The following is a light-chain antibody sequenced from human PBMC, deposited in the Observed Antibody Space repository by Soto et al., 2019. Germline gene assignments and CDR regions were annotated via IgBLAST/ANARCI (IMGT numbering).Light chain of an antibody. J-gene: IGKJ1*01. Sequence: DIQMTQSPSSLSASVGDRVTITCRASQSISSYLNWYQQKPGKAPKLLIYAASSLQSGVPSRFSGSGSGTDFTLTISSLHPEDSATYYCLQDINYPWTFGQGTKV. CDR2: AAS. CDR3: LQDINYPWT. V-gene: IGKV1-39*01. CDR1: QSISSY.